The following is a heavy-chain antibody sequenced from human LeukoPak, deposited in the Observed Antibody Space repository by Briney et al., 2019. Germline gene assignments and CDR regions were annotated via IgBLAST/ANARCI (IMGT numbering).Heavy chain of an antibody. CDR2: INWNGGST. J-gene: IGHJ4*02. V-gene: IGHV3-20*04. Sequence: GGGPGLSCGASGVTLGGFGMRGGRPTPGGGLGWVSGINWNGGSTGYADSVKGRFTISRDNAKNSLYLQMNSLRAEDTALYYCARDRVGSGGEEDYWGQGTLVTVSS. D-gene: IGHD2-21*01. CDR3: ARDRVGSGGEEDY. CDR1: GVTLGGFG.